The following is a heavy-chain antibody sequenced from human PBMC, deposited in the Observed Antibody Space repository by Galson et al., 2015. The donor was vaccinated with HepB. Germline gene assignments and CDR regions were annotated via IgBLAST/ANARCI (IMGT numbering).Heavy chain of an antibody. CDR2: IYYSGST. J-gene: IGHJ4*02. D-gene: IGHD3-16*02. CDR3: AAMGELSFHFDY. CDR1: GGSISSSSYY. V-gene: IGHV4-39*01. Sequence: SGGSISSSSYYWGWIRQPPGKGLEWIGSIYYSGSTYYNPSLKSRVTISVDTSKNQFSLKLSSVTAADTAVYYCAAMGELSFHFDYWGQGTLVTVSS.